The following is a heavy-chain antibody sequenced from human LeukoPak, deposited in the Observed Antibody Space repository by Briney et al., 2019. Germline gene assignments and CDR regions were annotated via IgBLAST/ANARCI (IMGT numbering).Heavy chain of an antibody. CDR1: GFTFSSYA. D-gene: IGHD3-22*01. Sequence: PGGSLRLSCAASGFTFSSYAMSWVRQAPGKGLEWVSAISGSGGSTYYADSVKGRFTTSRDNAKNSLYLQMNSLRAEDTAVYYCARRRGSDYYDSSGPPDYWGQGTLVTVSS. V-gene: IGHV3-23*01. J-gene: IGHJ4*02. CDR2: ISGSGGST. CDR3: ARRRGSDYYDSSGPPDY.